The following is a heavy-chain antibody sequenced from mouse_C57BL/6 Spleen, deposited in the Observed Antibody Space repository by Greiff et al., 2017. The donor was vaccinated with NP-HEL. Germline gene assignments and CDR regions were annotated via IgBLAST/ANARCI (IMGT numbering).Heavy chain of an antibody. CDR2: INPGSGGT. V-gene: IGHV1-54*01. CDR1: GYAFTNYL. Sequence: QVQLQQSGAELVRPGTSVKVSCKASGYAFTNYLIEWVKQRPGQGLEWIGVINPGSGGTNYNEKFEGKATLTADKSSSTAYMQLSSLTSEDSAVYFCARLGDGFPYAMDYWGQGTSVTVSS. J-gene: IGHJ4*01. CDR3: ARLGDGFPYAMDY. D-gene: IGHD2-3*01.